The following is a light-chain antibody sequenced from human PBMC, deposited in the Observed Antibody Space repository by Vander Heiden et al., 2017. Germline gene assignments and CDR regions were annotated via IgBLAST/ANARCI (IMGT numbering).Light chain of an antibody. CDR1: SSNIGSYF. CDR3: AAWDDSLNGYV. V-gene: IGLV1-44*01. CDR2: SHN. Sequence: QSVLTQPPSASGTPGQRVTISCSGSSSNIGSYFVHWYQQLPGTAPSLLIYSHNQRPSGVPDRFSGSKSGTSASLAISGLHSEDEAHYFCAAWDDSLNGYVFGTGTKVTVL. J-gene: IGLJ1*01.